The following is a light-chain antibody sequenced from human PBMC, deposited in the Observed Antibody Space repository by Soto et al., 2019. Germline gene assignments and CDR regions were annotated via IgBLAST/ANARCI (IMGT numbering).Light chain of an antibody. CDR2: EAS. V-gene: IGKV3D-11*01. J-gene: IGKJ5*01. CDR3: QQYGNSPIT. CDR1: QGISDY. Sequence: EVILTHAPATLSFSVGDIAALSFRAIQGISDYLAWYQQKPCQAPSLLIYEASKTAPGIPARFSGSGSGTDFTLTISSLEPEDFAVYYCQQYGNSPITFGQGTRLETK.